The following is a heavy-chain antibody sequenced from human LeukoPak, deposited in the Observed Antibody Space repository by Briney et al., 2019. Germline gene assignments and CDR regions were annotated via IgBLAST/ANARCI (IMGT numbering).Heavy chain of an antibody. CDR3: AKLPSGTDAFDI. Sequence: PGGSLRLSCAASGFTFSSYGMHWVRQAPGKGLEWVAVISYDGSNKYYADSVKGRFTISKDNSKNTLYLQMNSLRAEDTAVYYCAKLPSGTDAFDIWGQGTMVTVS. V-gene: IGHV3-30*18. J-gene: IGHJ3*02. CDR2: ISYDGSNK. CDR1: GFTFSSYG. D-gene: IGHD2-2*01.